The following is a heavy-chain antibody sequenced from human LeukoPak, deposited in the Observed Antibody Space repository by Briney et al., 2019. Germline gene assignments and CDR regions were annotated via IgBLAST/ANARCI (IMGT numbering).Heavy chain of an antibody. D-gene: IGHD3-10*01. Sequence: PSETLSLTCTVSGDSISDDYWSWIRQPPGKGLEWIGYIYYSGRTTYNPSLKSRVTISIDTSKNQFSLKLSSVTAADTAVYYCARGGYYGSGNDFRFDPWGQGTLVTVSS. J-gene: IGHJ5*02. CDR3: ARGGYYGSGNDFRFDP. CDR1: GDSISDDY. V-gene: IGHV4-59*01. CDR2: IYYSGRT.